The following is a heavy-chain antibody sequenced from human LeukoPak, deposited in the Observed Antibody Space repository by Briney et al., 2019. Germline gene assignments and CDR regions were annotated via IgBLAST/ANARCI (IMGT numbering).Heavy chain of an antibody. CDR3: ASQVAVAGSPFDY. V-gene: IGHV1-18*01. CDR2: ISAYNGNT. CDR1: GYTFTSYG. Sequence: RRASVTVSCKASGYTFTSYGISWVRQAPGQGLEWMGWISAYNGNTNYAQKLQGRVTMTTDTSTSTAYMELRSLRSDDTAVYYCASQVAVAGSPFDYWGQGTLVTASS. J-gene: IGHJ4*02. D-gene: IGHD6-19*01.